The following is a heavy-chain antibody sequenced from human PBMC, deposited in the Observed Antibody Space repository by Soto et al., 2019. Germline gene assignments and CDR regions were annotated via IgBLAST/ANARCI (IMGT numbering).Heavy chain of an antibody. CDR3: SRSARLVVQFDY. Sequence: PSETLSLTCTVSGDSITNSGYFWAWIRQPPGKGLEWIGSIYYSGTTYSHPSLNSRVTVSVDTSKNQFSLKLFSLTAAVTSVYYCSRSARLVVQFDYWGQGTLVTVSS. J-gene: IGHJ4*02. V-gene: IGHV4-39*01. CDR2: IYYSGTT. D-gene: IGHD6-6*01. CDR1: GDSITNSGYF.